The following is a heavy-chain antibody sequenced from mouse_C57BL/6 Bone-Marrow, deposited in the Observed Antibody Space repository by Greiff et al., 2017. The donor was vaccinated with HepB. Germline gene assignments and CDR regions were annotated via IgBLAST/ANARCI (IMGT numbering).Heavy chain of an antibody. CDR2: ISDGGSYT. D-gene: IGHD1-1*01. V-gene: IGHV5-4*01. J-gene: IGHJ4*01. CDR1: GFTFSSYA. CDR3: ARDGSTTVVATEMDY. Sequence: EVKLVESGGGLVKPGGSLKLSCAASGFTFSSYAMSWFRQTPEKRLEWVATISDGGSYTYYPDNVKGRFTISKDNAKNNLYLQMSHLKSEDTAMYYCARDGSTTVVATEMDYLGQGTSVTVSS.